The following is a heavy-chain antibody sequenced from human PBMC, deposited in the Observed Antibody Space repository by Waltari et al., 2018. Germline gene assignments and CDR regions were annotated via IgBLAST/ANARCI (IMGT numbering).Heavy chain of an antibody. Sequence: QLQLHQSGPGLVKPSESLSLTCVVSGDSISGSDFWSWVRQSPRKGLEWIGQVHRTGRTNYNPSLAGRVTVSIDTSNKQFSLTVSSPTAADTAIYYCARDRGRGLYLDSWGQGTLVTVSP. CDR1: GDSISGSDF. D-gene: IGHD2-15*01. J-gene: IGHJ4*02. CDR3: ARDRGRGLYLDS. CDR2: VHRTGRT. V-gene: IGHV4-4*02.